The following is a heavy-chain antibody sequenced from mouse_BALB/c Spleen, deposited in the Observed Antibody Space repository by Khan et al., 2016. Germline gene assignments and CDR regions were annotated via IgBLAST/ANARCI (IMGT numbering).Heavy chain of an antibody. CDR2: ISYDGNN. V-gene: IGHV3-6*02. J-gene: IGHJ4*01. CDR3: AICYYGSHYYSYVMDY. Sequence: EVQLQESGPGLVKPSQSLSLTCSVIGYSITSGYYWNWIRQFPGNKLEWMGYISYDGNNNYNPSLKNRISITRDTSKNQFFLKLNSVTTEDTATYYCAICYYGSHYYSYVMDYWGQGTSVTVSS. CDR1: GYSITSGYY. D-gene: IGHD1-1*01.